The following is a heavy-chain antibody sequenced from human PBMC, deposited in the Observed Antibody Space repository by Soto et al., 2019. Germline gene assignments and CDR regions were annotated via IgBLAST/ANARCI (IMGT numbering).Heavy chain of an antibody. D-gene: IGHD6-19*01. CDR2: ISACNGNT. J-gene: IGHJ6*03. Sequence: QDQLVQSGVEVKKPGASVKVSCKASGYSFTNYGITWVRQAPGQGLEWMGWISACNGNTNIAQKFQGRVTMTTDASTSTAYLKLRSLRSDDTAVYYCARDRGVAPPVAGNTHYYYYMDVWGKGTTVTVSS. V-gene: IGHV1-18*01. CDR3: ARDRGVAPPVAGNTHYYYYMDV. CDR1: GYSFTNYG.